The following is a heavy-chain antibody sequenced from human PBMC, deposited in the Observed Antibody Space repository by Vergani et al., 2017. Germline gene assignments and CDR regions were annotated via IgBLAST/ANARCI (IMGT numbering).Heavy chain of an antibody. Sequence: VQLVESGGGVVQPGGSLRLSCAASGFTFSSYGMHWVRQAPGKGLEWVAFIRYDGSNKYYADSVKGRFTISRDNSKNTLYLQMNSLRAEDTAVYYCAKGGYYDSSGYYNYYYYGMDVWGQGTTVTVSS. CDR1: GFTFSSYG. J-gene: IGHJ6*02. D-gene: IGHD3-22*01. CDR3: AKGGYYDSSGYYNYYYYGMDV. V-gene: IGHV3-30*02. CDR2: IRYDGSNK.